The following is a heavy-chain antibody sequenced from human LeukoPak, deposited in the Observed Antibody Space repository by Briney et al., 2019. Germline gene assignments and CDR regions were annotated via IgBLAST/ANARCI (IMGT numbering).Heavy chain of an antibody. CDR3: ARDTHMDV. CDR2: IYYSGST. Sequence: RASETLSLTCTVSGRSISSSSYYWGWIRQPPGKGLEWIGSIYYSGSTYYNPSLKSRVTISVDTSKNQFSLKLSSVTAADTAVYYCARDTHMDVWGKGTTVTVSS. V-gene: IGHV4-39*07. J-gene: IGHJ6*03. CDR1: GRSISSSSYY.